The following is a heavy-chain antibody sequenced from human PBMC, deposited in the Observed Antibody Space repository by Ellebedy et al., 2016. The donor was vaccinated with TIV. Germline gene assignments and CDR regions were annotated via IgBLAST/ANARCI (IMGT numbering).Heavy chain of an antibody. CDR1: GCTFKDYG. CDR3: AREGGAYYYDSSGYYYFDY. J-gene: IGHJ4*02. CDR2: IWYKGEEY. V-gene: IGHV3-33*01. D-gene: IGHD3-22*01. Sequence: PGGSLRLSCAASGCTFKDYGMHWVRQAPGQGLEWVACIWYKGEEYYSGDSVTGRFTISRDNSKNTLLLQMNSLGVEDTAVYYCAREGGAYYYDSSGYYYFDYWGQGTLVTVSS.